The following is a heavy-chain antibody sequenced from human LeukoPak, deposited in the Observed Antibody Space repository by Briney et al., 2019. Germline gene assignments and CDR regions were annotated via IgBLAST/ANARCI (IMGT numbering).Heavy chain of an antibody. CDR1: GGCFSGYY. CDR3: ARGYAHQKPRRTRDTAQYYFDY. J-gene: IGHJ4*02. D-gene: IGHD2-2*01. CDR2: INHSGST. Sequence: PSETLSLTCAVYGGCFSGYYWSWIRQPPGKGLEWIGEINHSGSTNYNPSLKSRVTISVDTSKNQFSLKLSSVTAADTSVYYCARGYAHQKPRRTRDTAQYYFDYWGQGTLVTVSS. V-gene: IGHV4-34*01.